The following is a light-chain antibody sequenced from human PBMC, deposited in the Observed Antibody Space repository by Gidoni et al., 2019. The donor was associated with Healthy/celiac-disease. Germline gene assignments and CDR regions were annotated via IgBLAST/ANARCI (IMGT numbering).Light chain of an antibody. CDR3: QVWDSSSDHVV. J-gene: IGLJ2*01. Sequence: SYLLTQPPSVSVAPGKTARITCGGNNIGSKSLHWYQKKPGQAPVLVIYYDSDRPSGIPERVSGSNSGNTATLTISRVEAGDEADYYCQVWDSSSDHVVFGGGTKLTVL. CDR1: NIGSKS. CDR2: YDS. V-gene: IGLV3-21*04.